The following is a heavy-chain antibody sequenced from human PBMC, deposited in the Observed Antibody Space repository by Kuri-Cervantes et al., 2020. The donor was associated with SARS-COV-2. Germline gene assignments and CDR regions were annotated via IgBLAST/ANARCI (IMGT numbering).Heavy chain of an antibody. D-gene: IGHD2-15*01. V-gene: IGHV4-61*02. CDR1: GDSISRCSYY. Sequence: SETLSLTCTVSGDSISRCSYYWSWIRQPAGKGLEWMGRVHTSGSTNYNPTLESRLTISIDTSKNHFSLKLSSVTAADTALYFCARDNAVVAAAGNYSYYAMDVWGQGTTVTVSS. CDR2: VHTSGST. J-gene: IGHJ6*02. CDR3: ARDNAVVAAAGNYSYYAMDV.